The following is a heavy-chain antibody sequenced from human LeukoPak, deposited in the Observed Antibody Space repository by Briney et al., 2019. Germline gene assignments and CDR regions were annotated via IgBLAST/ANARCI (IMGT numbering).Heavy chain of an antibody. V-gene: IGHV1-46*01. CDR3: ARSREQQLGFDY. Sequence: GESLKISCKGSGYSFTSYWIGWVRQMPGKGLEWMGIINPSGGSTSYAQKFQGRVTMTRDTSTSTVYMELSSLRSEDTAVYYCARSREQQLGFDYWGQGTLVTVSS. D-gene: IGHD6-13*01. CDR2: INPSGGST. J-gene: IGHJ4*02. CDR1: GYSFTSYW.